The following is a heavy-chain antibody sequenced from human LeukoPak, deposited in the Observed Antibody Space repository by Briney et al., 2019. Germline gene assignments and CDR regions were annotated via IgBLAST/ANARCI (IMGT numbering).Heavy chain of an antibody. V-gene: IGHV3-30-3*02. CDR3: AKLGDRPLYYDFWSGYESNWFDP. CDR1: GFTFSSYA. J-gene: IGHJ5*02. Sequence: QPGGSLRLSCAASGFTFSSYAMPWVRQAPGKGLEWVAVISYDGSNKYYADSVKGRFTISRDNSKNTLYLQMNSLRAEDTAVYYRAKLGDRPLYYDFWSGYESNWFDPWGQGTLVTVSS. D-gene: IGHD3-3*01. CDR2: ISYDGSNK.